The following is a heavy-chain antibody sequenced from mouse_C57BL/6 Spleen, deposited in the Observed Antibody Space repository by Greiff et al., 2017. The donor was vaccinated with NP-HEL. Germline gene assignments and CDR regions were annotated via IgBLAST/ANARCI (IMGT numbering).Heavy chain of an antibody. CDR2: IHPNSGST. D-gene: IGHD2-3*01. CDR1: GYTFTSYW. J-gene: IGHJ4*01. CDR3: ATPDGSYAMDY. V-gene: IGHV1-64*01. Sequence: QVQLKQPGAELVKPGASVKLSCKASGYTFTSYWMHWVKQRPGQGLEWIGMIHPNSGSTNYNEKFKSKATLTVDKSSSTAYMQLSSLTSEDSAVYYCATPDGSYAMDYWGQGTSVTVSS.